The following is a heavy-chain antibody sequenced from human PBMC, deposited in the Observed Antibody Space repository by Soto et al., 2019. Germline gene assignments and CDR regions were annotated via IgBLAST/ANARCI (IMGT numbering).Heavy chain of an antibody. CDR3: ARDTVVVHISTVDY. CDR1: GFTFSSYA. CDR2: ISSNGGST. V-gene: IGHV3-64*01. J-gene: IGHJ4*02. D-gene: IGHD5-12*01. Sequence: EVQLVESGGGLVQPGGSLRLSCAASGFTFSSYAMHWVRQAPGKGLEYVSAISSNGGSTYYANSVKGRFTISRDNSKNTLYLQMGSLRAEDMAVYYCARDTVVVHISTVDYWGQGTLVTVSS.